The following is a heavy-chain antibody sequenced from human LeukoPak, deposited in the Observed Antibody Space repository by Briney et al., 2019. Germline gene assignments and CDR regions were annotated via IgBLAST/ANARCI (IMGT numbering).Heavy chain of an antibody. CDR2: INSDGSIT. Sequence: GGSLRLSCAASGFTFTTYWMHWVRQAPGKGLVWVSHINSDGSITSYADSVEGRFTISRDNAKNTLYLQMNSLRAEDTAVYYCARDAVDTANAVWGQGTTVTVSS. V-gene: IGHV3-74*01. CDR1: GFTFTTYW. CDR3: ARDAVDTANAV. D-gene: IGHD5-18*01. J-gene: IGHJ6*02.